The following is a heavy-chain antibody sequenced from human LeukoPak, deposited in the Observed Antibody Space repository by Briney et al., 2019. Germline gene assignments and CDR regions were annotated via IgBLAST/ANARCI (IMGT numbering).Heavy chain of an antibody. CDR2: ISAYNGNT. CDR1: GYTLTNYG. J-gene: IGHJ5*02. D-gene: IGHD6-19*01. CDR3: ARGGGLVPGTWFDP. Sequence: ASVKVSCKASGYTLTNYGISWVRQAPGQGLEWMGWISAYNGNTNYAQELQGRVTMTTDTSTSTAHLELRSLRSDDTAVYYCARGGGLVPGTWFDPWGQGTLVTVSS. V-gene: IGHV1-18*01.